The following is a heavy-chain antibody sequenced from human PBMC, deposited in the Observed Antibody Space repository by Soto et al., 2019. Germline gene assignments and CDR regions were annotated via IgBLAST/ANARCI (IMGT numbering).Heavy chain of an antibody. CDR1: GFTFSDAW. D-gene: IGHD2-8*01. CDR3: TTGGLVYARFDY. CDR2: IKTKTDGGTT. Sequence: VQLVESGGGLVKPGGSLRLSCAASGFTFSDAWMNWVRQAPGKGLEWVGRIKTKTDGGTTDYAAPAKGRFTFSRDDSKNMVYLQLNSLKIEDTAVYYSTTGGLVYARFDYWGQGTLVTVSS. J-gene: IGHJ4*02. V-gene: IGHV3-15*01.